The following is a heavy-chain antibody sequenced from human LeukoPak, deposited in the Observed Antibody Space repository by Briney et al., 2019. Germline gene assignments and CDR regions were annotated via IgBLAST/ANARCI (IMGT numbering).Heavy chain of an antibody. CDR2: ISGSGGSP. V-gene: IGHV3-23*01. CDR3: AKRLNHNYFEY. J-gene: IGHJ4*02. D-gene: IGHD6-19*01. CDR1: GFTFSSYA. Sequence: GGSLRLSCAASGFTFSSYAMSWVRQAPGKGLEWVSAISGSGGSPHYADSVKGRFTISRDTSKNTLYLQMNSLRTEDTATYYCAKRLNHNYFEYWGRGTLVTVSS.